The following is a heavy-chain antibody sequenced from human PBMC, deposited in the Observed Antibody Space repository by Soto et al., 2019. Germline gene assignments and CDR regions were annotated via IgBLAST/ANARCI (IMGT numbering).Heavy chain of an antibody. J-gene: IGHJ6*02. D-gene: IGHD3-3*01. CDR1: GGTFSSYA. V-gene: IGHV1-69*13. Sequence: SVKVSCKASGGTFSSYAISWVRQAPGQGLEWMGGIIPIFGTANYAQKFQGRVAITADESTSTAYMELSSLRSEDTAVYYCARGTITIFGVVIIPTMDVWGQGTTVTVSS. CDR3: ARGTITIFGVVIIPTMDV. CDR2: IIPIFGTA.